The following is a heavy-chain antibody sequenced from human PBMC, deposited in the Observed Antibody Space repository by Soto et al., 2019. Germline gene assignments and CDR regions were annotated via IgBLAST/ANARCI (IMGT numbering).Heavy chain of an antibody. CDR3: ARESEDLTSNFDY. V-gene: IGHV3-21*06. J-gene: IGHJ4*02. CDR1: GFTFTRYS. CDR2: ISSTTNYI. Sequence: SLRLSCAASGFTFTRYSMNWVRQAPGKGLEWVSSISSTTNYIYYGDSMKGRFTISRDNAKNSLYLEMNSLRAEDTAVYYCARESEDLTSNFDYWGQGTLVTVSS.